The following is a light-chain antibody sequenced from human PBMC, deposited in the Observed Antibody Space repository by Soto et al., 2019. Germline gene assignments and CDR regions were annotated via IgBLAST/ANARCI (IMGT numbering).Light chain of an antibody. J-gene: IGKJ1*01. V-gene: IGKV3-20*01. CDR1: QSVSRSY. CDR3: QQYGRT. Sequence: EIVLTQSPGTLSLSPGERATLSCRASQSVSRSYLAWYQQKPGQAPRLLIYGTSSRATAIPDRFSGSGSGTDFTLTISRLEPEDFAVYYCQQYGRTFGQGTKVEIK. CDR2: GTS.